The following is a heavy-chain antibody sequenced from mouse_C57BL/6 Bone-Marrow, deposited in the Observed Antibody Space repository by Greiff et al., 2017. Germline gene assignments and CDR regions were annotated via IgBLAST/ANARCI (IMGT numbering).Heavy chain of an antibody. CDR2: TFYSGIT. CDR1: GFSINSDCY. CDR3: ARELRGYWYFDV. Sequence: EVQGVESGPSLVRPSQTLSLTCTVTGFSINSDCYWIWIRQFPGNKLEYIGYTFYSGITYYNPSLESRTYITRDTSKNQFSLKLSSVTTEDTATYYCARELRGYWYFDVWGTGTTVTVSS. J-gene: IGHJ1*03. V-gene: IGHV3-3*01.